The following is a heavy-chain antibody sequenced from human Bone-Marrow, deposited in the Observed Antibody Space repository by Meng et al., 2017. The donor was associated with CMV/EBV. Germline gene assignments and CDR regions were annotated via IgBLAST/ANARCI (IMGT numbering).Heavy chain of an antibody. CDR3: AKGFTWRPIDH. CDR2: ISGSGGST. CDR1: GFTFSSYA. Sequence: GESLKISCAASGFTFSSYAMSWVRQAPGKGLEWVSAISGSGGSTYYADSVKGRFTISRDNSKNTLYLQMNSLRAEDTAVYYCAKGFTWRPIDHWGQGTLVTVSS. D-gene: IGHD3-3*01. J-gene: IGHJ4*02. V-gene: IGHV3-23*01.